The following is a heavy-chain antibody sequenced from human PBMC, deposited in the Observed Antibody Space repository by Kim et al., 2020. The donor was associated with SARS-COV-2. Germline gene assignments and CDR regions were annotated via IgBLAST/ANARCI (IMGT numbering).Heavy chain of an antibody. CDR2: IYYSGST. J-gene: IGHJ6*02. CDR1: GGSISSSSYY. V-gene: IGHV4-39*01. Sequence: SETLFLTCTVSGGSISSSSYYWGWIRQPPGKGLEWIGSIYYSGSTYYNPSLKSRVTISVDTSKNQFSLKLSSVTAADTAVYYCARQFPVTQGGMDVWGQGTTVTVSS. D-gene: IGHD4-17*01. CDR3: ARQFPVTQGGMDV.